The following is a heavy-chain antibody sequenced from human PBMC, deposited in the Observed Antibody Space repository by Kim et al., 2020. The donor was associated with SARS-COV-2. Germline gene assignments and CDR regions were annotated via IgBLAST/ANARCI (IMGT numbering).Heavy chain of an antibody. CDR3: SRSDPRGGHWFDP. J-gene: IGHJ5*02. D-gene: IGHD3-16*01. CDR2: INPNSGGT. CDR1: GYTFTDYY. V-gene: IGHV1-2*02. Sequence: ASVKVSCRAFGYTFTDYYVHWVRQAPGQGLEWMGWINPNSGGTNYAQRFQGRVTMTRDTSITTAYMELSKLRSDDTAVYYCSRSDPRGGHWFDPWGQGTL.